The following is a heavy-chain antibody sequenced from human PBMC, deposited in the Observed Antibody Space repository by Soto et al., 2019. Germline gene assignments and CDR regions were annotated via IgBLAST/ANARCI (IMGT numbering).Heavy chain of an antibody. CDR2: ISDSGKII. Sequence: GGSLRLSCAASGFSFSDYYMSWIRQAPGKGLEWVSYISDSGKIIFYADSVKGRFAISRDNAKNSLYLQMNSLRAADTAVYYCARVSSQAASNAFDIWGQGTMVTVSS. J-gene: IGHJ3*02. D-gene: IGHD2-15*01. V-gene: IGHV3-11*01. CDR1: GFSFSDYY. CDR3: ARVSSQAASNAFDI.